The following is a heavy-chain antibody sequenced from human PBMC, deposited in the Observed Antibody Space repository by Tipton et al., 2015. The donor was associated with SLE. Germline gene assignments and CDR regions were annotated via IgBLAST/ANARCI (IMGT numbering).Heavy chain of an antibody. V-gene: IGHV4-34*01. J-gene: IGHJ6*02. CDR2: INHSGST. CDR3: ARSGSYQSLYGMDV. D-gene: IGHD1-26*01. Sequence: TLSLTCAVYGGSFSTYYWSWIRQPPGKGLEWIGEINHSGSTNYIPPLKSRVTISVDASKNQFSLKLYSVTAADTAVYFCARSGSYQSLYGMDVWGQGTTVTVSS. CDR1: GGSFSTYY.